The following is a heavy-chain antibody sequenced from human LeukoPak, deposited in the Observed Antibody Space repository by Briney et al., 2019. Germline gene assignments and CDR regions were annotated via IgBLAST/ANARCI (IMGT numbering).Heavy chain of an antibody. D-gene: IGHD6-19*01. Sequence: PSETLSLTCTVSGASISNYYWSWIRQPPGKGLECIGYVSYSGRTNHNPSLKSRVTMSVDTSKNQFSLKLTSVTAADTAVYYCARLRPVAGYDAFDIWGHGTMVTVSS. CDR1: GASISNYY. CDR2: VSYSGRT. CDR3: ARLRPVAGYDAFDI. J-gene: IGHJ3*02. V-gene: IGHV4-59*08.